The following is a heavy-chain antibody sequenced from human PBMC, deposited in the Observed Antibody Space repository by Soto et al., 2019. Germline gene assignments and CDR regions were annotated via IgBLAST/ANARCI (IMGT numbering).Heavy chain of an antibody. V-gene: IGHV1-2*02. Sequence: ASVKVSCKASGYTFTGYYMHWVRQAPGQGLEWMGWINPNSGGTNYAQKFQGRVTMTRDTSISTAYMGLSRLRSDDTAVYYCATPRYYYDSSGYYPPAFDIWGQGTMVTVSS. CDR2: INPNSGGT. CDR1: GYTFTGYY. J-gene: IGHJ3*02. CDR3: ATPRYYYDSSGYYPPAFDI. D-gene: IGHD3-22*01.